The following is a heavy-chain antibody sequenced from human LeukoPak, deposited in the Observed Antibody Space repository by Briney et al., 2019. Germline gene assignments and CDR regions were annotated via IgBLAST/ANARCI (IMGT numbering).Heavy chain of an antibody. J-gene: IGHJ4*02. Sequence: PGGSLRLSCEVSGFSFSVYYMSWTRQAPGKGLEWISYIGLSGYPLDYADSVKGRFTISRDNAKNSLYLEMNSLRAEDTAVYYCARKDFSSGSFTYWGQGTLVTVSS. CDR3: ARKDFSSGSFTY. CDR1: GFSFSVYY. V-gene: IGHV3-11*04. D-gene: IGHD3-22*01. CDR2: IGLSGYPL.